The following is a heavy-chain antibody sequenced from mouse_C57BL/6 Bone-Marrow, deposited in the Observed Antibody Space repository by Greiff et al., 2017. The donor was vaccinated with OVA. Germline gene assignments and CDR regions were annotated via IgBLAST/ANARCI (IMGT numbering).Heavy chain of an antibody. CDR2: INPNNGGT. CDR3: ARWRDYDGYFDY. Sequence: VQLQQSGPELVKPGASVKISCKASGYTFTDYYMNWVKQSHGKSLEWIGDINPNNGGTSYNQKFKGKATLTVDKSSSTAYMELRSLTSEDSAVYYCARWRDYDGYFDYWGQGTTLTVSS. J-gene: IGHJ2*01. D-gene: IGHD2-4*01. CDR1: GYTFTDYY. V-gene: IGHV1-26*01.